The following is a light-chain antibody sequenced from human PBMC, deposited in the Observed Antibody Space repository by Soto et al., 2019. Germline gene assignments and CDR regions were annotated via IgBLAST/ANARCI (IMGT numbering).Light chain of an antibody. J-gene: IGLJ2*01. Sequence: QSVLTQPPSASGSPGQSVTISCTGTSSDVGGYNYVSWYQQHSGKAPNLMIYEVSKRPSGVPDRFSGSKSGNTASLTVSGLQAEDEADYYCNSYAGSNNFVVFGGGTKLTVL. CDR1: SSDVGGYNY. CDR3: NSYAGSNNFVV. CDR2: EVS. V-gene: IGLV2-8*01.